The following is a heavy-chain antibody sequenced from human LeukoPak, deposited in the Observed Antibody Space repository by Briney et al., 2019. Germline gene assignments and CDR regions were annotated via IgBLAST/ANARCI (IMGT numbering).Heavy chain of an antibody. CDR1: GFTFSSYE. J-gene: IGHJ4*02. CDR3: ARDARVGYHFDY. CDR2: ISSSRSTI. V-gene: IGHV3-48*03. D-gene: IGHD2-8*02. Sequence: GGSLRLSCAASGFTFSSYEMNWVRQAPGKGLEWVSYISSSRSTIYYADSVKGRFTISRDNAKNSLYLQMNSLRAEDTAVYYCARDARVGYHFDYWGQGTLVTVSS.